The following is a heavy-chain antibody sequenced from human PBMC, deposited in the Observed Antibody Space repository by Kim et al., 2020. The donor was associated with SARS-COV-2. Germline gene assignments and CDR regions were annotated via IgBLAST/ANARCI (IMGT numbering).Heavy chain of an antibody. D-gene: IGHD3-16*01. CDR2: IQQDGSAT. CDR1: GFTFSDCW. CDR3: TRWGAENY. J-gene: IGHJ4*02. Sequence: GGSLRLSCAASGFTFSDCWMSWVRQVPGKGLEWVAHIQQDGSATYYVDSVRGRFTISRDNAKKSLYLQMNSLRAEDTAVYYCTRWGAENYWGQGTLVTVS. V-gene: IGHV3-7*01.